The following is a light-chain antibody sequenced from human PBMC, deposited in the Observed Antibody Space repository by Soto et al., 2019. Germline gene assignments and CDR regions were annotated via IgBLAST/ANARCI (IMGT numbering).Light chain of an antibody. CDR2: GAS. J-gene: IGKJ2*01. CDR3: QQFGSSPTT. CDR1: QSVISTY. V-gene: IGKV3-20*01. Sequence: IVLTQPPGTLSLSPGERATLSCRASQSVISTYLAWYQQQPGQAPRLLLYGASNRATGIPDRFSGSGSGTDFTLTITRLEPEDFAVYFCQQFGSSPTTFGQGTKLDIK.